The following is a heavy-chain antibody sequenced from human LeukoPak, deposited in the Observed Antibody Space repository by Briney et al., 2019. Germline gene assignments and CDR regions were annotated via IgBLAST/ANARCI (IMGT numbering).Heavy chain of an antibody. D-gene: IGHD2-2*01. Sequence: SETLSLTCTVSGGSISSGDYYWSWIRQPPGKGLEWIGYIYYSGSTYYNPSLKSRVTISVDTSKNQFSLKLSSVTAADTAVYYCARDVLYCSSTSCHPYYGTDVWGQGTTVTVSS. J-gene: IGHJ6*02. V-gene: IGHV4-30-4*01. CDR2: IYYSGST. CDR3: ARDVLYCSSTSCHPYYGTDV. CDR1: GGSISSGDYY.